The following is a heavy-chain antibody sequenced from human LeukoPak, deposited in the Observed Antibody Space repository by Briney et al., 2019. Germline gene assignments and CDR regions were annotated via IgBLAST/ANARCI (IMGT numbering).Heavy chain of an antibody. V-gene: IGHV3-23*01. CDR2: ISGNGYNT. Sequence: PGGSLRLSCAASGFDLNTYEMNWVRQAPGKGLEWVSAISGNGYNTYYADSVKGRFTISSESSGNTLYLQMHNLRAEDTAVYYCAKGVRLWFAFYFDYWGQGTLVTVSS. CDR1: GFDLNTYE. D-gene: IGHD3-10*01. J-gene: IGHJ4*02. CDR3: AKGVRLWFAFYFDY.